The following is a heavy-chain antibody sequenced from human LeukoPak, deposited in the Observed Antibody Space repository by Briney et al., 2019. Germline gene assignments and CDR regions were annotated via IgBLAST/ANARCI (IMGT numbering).Heavy chain of an antibody. V-gene: IGHV3-48*02. CDR3: ARALRGVGASYYYGMDV. CDR2: ISSGSTSI. CDR1: GFTFSTYS. D-gene: IGHD1-26*01. Sequence: GGSLRVSCAASGFTFSTYSMNWVRQAPGKRLEWVSYISSGSTSIYYADSVKGRFTISRDNAKNSLYLQMSSLRDEDTAVYYCARALRGVGASYYYGMDVWGQGTTVTVSS. J-gene: IGHJ6*02.